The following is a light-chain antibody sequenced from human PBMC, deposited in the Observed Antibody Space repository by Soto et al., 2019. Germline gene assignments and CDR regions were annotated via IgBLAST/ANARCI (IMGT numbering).Light chain of an antibody. J-gene: IGKJ1*01. CDR3: QHYNGYPVT. CDR1: QSVSRNY. V-gene: IGKV3-20*01. CDR2: GVS. Sequence: EIVLTQSPGTLSLSPGERATLSCRASQSVSRNYLAWYQQKPGQAPRLLIYGVSSRPIGIPDRFSGGGSGTDFTLTISRLEPEDFATYYCQHYNGYPVTFGQGTKVDIK.